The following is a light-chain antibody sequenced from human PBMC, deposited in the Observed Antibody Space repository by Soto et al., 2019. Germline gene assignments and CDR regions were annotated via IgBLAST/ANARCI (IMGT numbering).Light chain of an antibody. CDR2: GAS. J-gene: IGKJ3*01. CDR3: QKYNKWPLFT. CDR1: QSVSSN. Sequence: EVVMTQSPATLSVSPGERATLSCRASQSVSSNLAWYQLRPSQAPRLLIYGASTRATGIPARFSGSESGTDFTLTISSRQSEHFAHYFCQKYNKWPLFTVGPGTRVDIK. V-gene: IGKV3-15*01.